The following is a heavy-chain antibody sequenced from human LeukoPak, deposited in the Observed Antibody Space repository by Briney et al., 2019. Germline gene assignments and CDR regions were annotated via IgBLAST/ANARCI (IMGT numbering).Heavy chain of an antibody. CDR1: GYSFTNYY. J-gene: IGHJ4*02. CDR2: INPSGGTT. CDR3: ARARQLPFDY. D-gene: IGHD1-26*01. V-gene: IGHV1-46*01. Sequence: ASVKVSCKASGYSFTNYYMHWVRQAPGQGLEWMGIINPSGGTTSYTQKFQGRVTITRDTSTSTVYMELSSLRSEDTAVYYCARARQLPFDYWGQGTLVTVSS.